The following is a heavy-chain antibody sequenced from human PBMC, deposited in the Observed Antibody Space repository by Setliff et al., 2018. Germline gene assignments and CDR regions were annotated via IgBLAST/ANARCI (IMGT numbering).Heavy chain of an antibody. CDR3: ARVRVGSSWYDAFDV. CDR2: ISWNSGSI. Sequence: PGGSLRLSCAASGFTFDDYAMHWVRQAPGKGLEWVSGISWNSGSIGYADSVKGRFTISRDNAKNSLYLQMNSLRAEDTAIYYCARVRVGSSWYDAFDVWGQGTMVTVSS. D-gene: IGHD6-13*01. V-gene: IGHV3-9*01. CDR1: GFTFDDYA. J-gene: IGHJ3*01.